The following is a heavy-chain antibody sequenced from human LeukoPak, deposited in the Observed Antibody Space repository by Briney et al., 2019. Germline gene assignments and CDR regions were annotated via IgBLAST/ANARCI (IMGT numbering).Heavy chain of an antibody. CDR2: ISSSGSYI. Sequence: GGSLRLSCAASGFTFSSYSMNWVRQAPGKGLEWVSSISSSGSYIYYADSVKGRFTISRDNAKNTLHLQMNSLRAEDTAVYYCARGGYYGSGRYYFDSWGQGTLVTVSS. J-gene: IGHJ4*02. CDR1: GFTFSSYS. CDR3: ARGGYYGSGRYYFDS. D-gene: IGHD3-3*01. V-gene: IGHV3-21*01.